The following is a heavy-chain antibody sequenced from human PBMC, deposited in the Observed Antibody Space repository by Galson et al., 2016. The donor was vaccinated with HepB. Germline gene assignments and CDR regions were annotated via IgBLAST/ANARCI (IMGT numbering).Heavy chain of an antibody. CDR3: EREAWSSSPI. J-gene: IGHJ3*02. Sequence: SLRLSCAASGFTFSTYRMNWVRQAPGKGLEWVSYISSSGNAIYYAGSVEGRFTISRDNGKNSLYLQMNSLRAEDTAVYYCEREAWSSSPIWGQGTMVTVSS. V-gene: IGHV3-48*01. D-gene: IGHD1-26*01. CDR1: GFTFSTYR. CDR2: ISSSGNAI.